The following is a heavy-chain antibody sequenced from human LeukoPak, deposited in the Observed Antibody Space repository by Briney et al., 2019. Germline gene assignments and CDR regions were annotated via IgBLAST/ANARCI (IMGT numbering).Heavy chain of an antibody. CDR2: INPNSGAT. J-gene: IGHJ4*02. Sequence: VASVKVSCKASGYTFTGYYMHWVRQAPGQGLEWMGWINPNSGATNYAQRFHGRVTMTRDTSSSTAYMDLSRLTSDDTAVYYCARAELGYNSYFDYWGQGTLVSVSS. D-gene: IGHD5-24*01. V-gene: IGHV1-2*02. CDR3: ARAELGYNSYFDY. CDR1: GYTFTGYY.